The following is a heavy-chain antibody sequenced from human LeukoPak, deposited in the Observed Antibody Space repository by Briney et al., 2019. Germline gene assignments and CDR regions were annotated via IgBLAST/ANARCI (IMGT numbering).Heavy chain of an antibody. D-gene: IGHD2-21*02. CDR1: GFTVSSNY. Sequence: GGSLRLSGAASGFTVSSNYMSWVRQAPGKGLEWVSIIYSDGTTYYADSVKGRFTISRDNSKNTVYLQMNSLRAEDTAVYYCARPFCGGDCYPDPDDDAFDIWGQGTMVTVSS. J-gene: IGHJ3*02. CDR2: IYSDGTT. V-gene: IGHV3-66*01. CDR3: ARPFCGGDCYPDPDDDAFDI.